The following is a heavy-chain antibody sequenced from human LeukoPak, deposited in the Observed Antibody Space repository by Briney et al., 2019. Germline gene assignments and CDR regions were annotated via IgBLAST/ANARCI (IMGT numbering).Heavy chain of an antibody. CDR3: GTWGSSSWFDY. Sequence: GESLQISCKGSGYSFNKYWIGWVRQMPGKGLEWMGNIYPGDSNTKYSPSFQGQVTISADKSISTAYLQWSSLKASDTAMYYCGTWGSSSWFDYWSHGTLVTVSS. CDR2: IYPGDSNT. CDR1: GYSFNKYW. J-gene: IGHJ4*01. D-gene: IGHD6-13*01. V-gene: IGHV5-51*01.